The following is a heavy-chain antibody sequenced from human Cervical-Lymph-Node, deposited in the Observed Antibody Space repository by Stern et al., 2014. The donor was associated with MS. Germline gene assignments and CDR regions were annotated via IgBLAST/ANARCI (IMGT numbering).Heavy chain of an antibody. D-gene: IGHD6-19*01. V-gene: IGHV1-18*01. CDR2: ISGYNDNT. CDR3: ARDPRIAVAGTGGGFDP. Sequence: QVQLVQSGAEVKKPGASVKVSCKSSGYTFSNYGIRWVRQAPGQGLEWMGWISGYNDNTIYVEKFQGRVTMTKDTSTSTAYMELRSLRSDDTAVYYCARDPRIAVAGTGGGFDPWGQGTLVTVSS. J-gene: IGHJ5*02. CDR1: GYTFSNYG.